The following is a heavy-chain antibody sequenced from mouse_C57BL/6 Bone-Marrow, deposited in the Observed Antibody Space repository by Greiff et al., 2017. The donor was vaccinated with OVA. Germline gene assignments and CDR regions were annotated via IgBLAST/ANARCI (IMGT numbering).Heavy chain of an antibody. CDR1: GYTFTSYG. CDR2: IYPRSGNT. D-gene: IGHD2-5*01. V-gene: IGHV1-81*01. J-gene: IGHJ3*01. CDR3: ARRSNYPFAV. Sequence: QVQLQQSGAELARPGASVKLSCKASGYTFTSYGISWVKQRTGQGLEWIGEIYPRSGNTYYNEKFKGKATLTVDKSSSTAYMELRSLTSEYSAVYFCARRSNYPFAVWGQGTLVTVSA.